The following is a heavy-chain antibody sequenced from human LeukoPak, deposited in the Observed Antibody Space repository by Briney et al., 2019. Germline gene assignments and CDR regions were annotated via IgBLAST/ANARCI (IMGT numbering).Heavy chain of an antibody. V-gene: IGHV4-59*08. CDR2: IYYSGST. CDR1: GGSISSYY. J-gene: IGHJ6*02. Sequence: SETLSLTCTVSGGSISSYYWSWIRQPPGKGLEWIGYIYYSGSTNYNPSLKSRVTISVDTSKNQFSLKLSSVTAADTAVYYCARHGFMTTVTYYYYYGMDVWGQGTTVTVSS. D-gene: IGHD4-17*01. CDR3: ARHGFMTTVTYYYYYGMDV.